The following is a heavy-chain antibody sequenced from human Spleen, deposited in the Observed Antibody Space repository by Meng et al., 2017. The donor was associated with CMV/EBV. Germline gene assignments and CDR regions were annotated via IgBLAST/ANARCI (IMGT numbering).Heavy chain of an antibody. Sequence: GESLKISCAASGFTFSSYGMHWVRQAPGKGLEWVAVIWYDGSNKYYADSVKGRFTISRDNSKNTLYLQMNSLRAEDTAVYYCARAVAARRSNWFDPWGQGTLVTVSS. J-gene: IGHJ5*02. V-gene: IGHV3-33*01. CDR1: GFTFSSYG. CDR2: IWYDGSNK. CDR3: ARAVAARRSNWFDP. D-gene: IGHD6-6*01.